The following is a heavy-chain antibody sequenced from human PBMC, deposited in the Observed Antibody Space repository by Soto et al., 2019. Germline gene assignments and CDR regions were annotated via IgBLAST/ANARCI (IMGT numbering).Heavy chain of an antibody. V-gene: IGHV2-26*02. D-gene: IGHD2-15*01. J-gene: IGHJ6*01. CDR3: ARMQRGMGAMWGTYSAPDV. Sequence: KSGPTLVNPTETLTLTCTVSGVSLTNTRMGVTWIRQPPGKALEWLGHMFGTGEKYYSTSLGNRLTISKDSSDRQAVLTMTNAGPVDSGTYFCARMQRGMGAMWGTYSAPDVWGPGTTVTVSS. CDR2: MFGTGEK. CDR1: GVSLTNTRMG.